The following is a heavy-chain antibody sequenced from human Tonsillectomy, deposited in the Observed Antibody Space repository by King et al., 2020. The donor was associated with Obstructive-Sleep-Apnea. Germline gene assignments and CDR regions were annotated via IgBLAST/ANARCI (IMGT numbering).Heavy chain of an antibody. D-gene: IGHD3-10*01. CDR3: ARRSDRSGAFDI. Sequence: QLVQSGAEVKKPGESLKIFWKGAGYSFTTYWIGWVRPMPGKGLECMGIIYPGDSDIIYSPSFQGQVTISADKSISTAYLQWTSLKASDTAMYYCARRSDRSGAFDIWGQGTMVTVSS. CDR1: GYSFTTYW. J-gene: IGHJ3*02. V-gene: IGHV5-51*01. CDR2: IYPGDSDI.